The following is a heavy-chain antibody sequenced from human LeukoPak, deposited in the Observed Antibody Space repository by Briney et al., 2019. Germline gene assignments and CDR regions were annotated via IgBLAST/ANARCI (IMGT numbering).Heavy chain of an antibody. CDR3: AREGALAGILDF. D-gene: IGHD6-19*01. Sequence: PGGSLRLSCAASGFTFSGYAMSWVRQAPGKGLEWVGRIRSKTDRGTTDYAARVKGRFIVSRDDSKNTLYLQMNSLKTEDTAVYYCAREGALAGILDFWGQGALVTVSS. V-gene: IGHV3-15*01. J-gene: IGHJ4*02. CDR2: IRSKTDRGTT. CDR1: GFTFSGYA.